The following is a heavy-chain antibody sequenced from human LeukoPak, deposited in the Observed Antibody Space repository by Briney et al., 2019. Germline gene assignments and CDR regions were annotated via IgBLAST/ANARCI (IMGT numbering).Heavy chain of an antibody. CDR1: GGSFSGYY. J-gene: IGHJ3*01. CDR3: ARDAFL. CDR2: INHSGST. Sequence: LKPSETLSLTCAVYGGSFSGYYWSWIRQPPGKGLEWIGEINHSGSTNYNPSLKSRVIISVDTSKNQFSLKLSSVTAADTAVYYCARDAFLWGQGTMVTVSS. D-gene: IGHD3-16*01. V-gene: IGHV4-34*01.